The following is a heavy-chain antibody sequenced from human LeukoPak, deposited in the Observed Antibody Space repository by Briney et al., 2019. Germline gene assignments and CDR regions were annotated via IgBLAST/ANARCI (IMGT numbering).Heavy chain of an antibody. D-gene: IGHD3-10*01. V-gene: IGHV3-21*01. CDR2: ISSSSIYI. Sequence: GGSLRLSCAASGFTFSSYSMNWVRQAPGKGLEWVSSISSSSIYIYYADSVKGRFTISRDNAKNSLYLQMNSLRAEDTAVYYCARDLVTMVRGLSYWGQGTLVTVSS. CDR3: ARDLVTMVRGLSY. CDR1: GFTFSSYS. J-gene: IGHJ4*02.